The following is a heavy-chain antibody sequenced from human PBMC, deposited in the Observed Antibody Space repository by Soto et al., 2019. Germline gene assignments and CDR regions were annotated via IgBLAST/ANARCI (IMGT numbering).Heavy chain of an antibody. D-gene: IGHD3-22*01. Sequence: QVQLVESGGGVVQPGRSLRLSCAASGFTFSSYGMHWVRQAPGKGLEWVAVIWYDGSNKYYADSVKGRFTISRDNSKNTLYLRMNSLRAEDTAVYYCAREATLCVIEGGYPHCGLDIWGQGTMVTVSS. J-gene: IGHJ3*02. CDR3: AREATLCVIEGGYPHCGLDI. V-gene: IGHV3-33*01. CDR2: IWYDGSNK. CDR1: GFTFSSYG.